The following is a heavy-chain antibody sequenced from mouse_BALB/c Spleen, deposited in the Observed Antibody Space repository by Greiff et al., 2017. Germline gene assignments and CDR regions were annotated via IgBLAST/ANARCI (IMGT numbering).Heavy chain of an antibody. Sequence: EVQRVESGGGLVKPGGSLKLSCAASGFTFSSYTMSWVRQTPEKRLEWVATISSGGSYTYYPDSVKGRFTISRDNAKNTLYLQMSSLKSEDTAMYYCTRDARAGTGAMDYWGQGTSVTVSS. CDR3: TRDARAGTGAMDY. CDR1: GFTFSSYT. CDR2: ISSGGSYT. J-gene: IGHJ4*01. D-gene: IGHD3-3*01. V-gene: IGHV5-6-4*01.